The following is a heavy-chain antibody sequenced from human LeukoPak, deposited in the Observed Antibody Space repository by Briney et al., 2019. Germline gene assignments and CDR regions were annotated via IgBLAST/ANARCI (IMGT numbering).Heavy chain of an antibody. CDR2: IWYDGSQK. D-gene: IGHD3-9*01. V-gene: IGHV3-33*06. J-gene: IGHJ4*02. CDR1: GFTFSSYG. Sequence: GGSLRLSCAASGFTFSSYGMHWVRQVPGKGLEWVAVIWYDGSQKYYADSVKGRFTISRDNSKNTLYLQMNSLRAEDTAVYYCAKGDFDWSPPDYWGQGTLVTVSS. CDR3: AKGDFDWSPPDY.